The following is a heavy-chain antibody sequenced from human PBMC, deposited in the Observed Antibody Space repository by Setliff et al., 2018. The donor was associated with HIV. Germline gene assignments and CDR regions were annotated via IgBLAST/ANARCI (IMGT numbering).Heavy chain of an antibody. J-gene: IGHJ5*02. V-gene: IGHV1-18*01. CDR1: GYSFTTYA. Sequence: ASVKVSCKASGYSFTTYAISWVRQAPGQGLEWMGWISAYNGNTLYAQKFQGRVTMTTDTSTSTAYMDLRSLRSDDTAVYYCAKGSEMLATPATSRGYYCGSFDPWGQGTLVTVSS. D-gene: IGHD3-22*01. CDR3: AKGSEMLATPATSRGYYCGSFDP. CDR2: ISAYNGNT.